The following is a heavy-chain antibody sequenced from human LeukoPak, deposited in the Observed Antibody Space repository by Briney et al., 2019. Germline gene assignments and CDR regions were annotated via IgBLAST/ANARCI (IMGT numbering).Heavy chain of an antibody. CDR3: ARLTGTGSWFDP. J-gene: IGHJ5*02. V-gene: IGHV4-39*01. CDR2: IYYSGST. CDR1: GGSISSSSYY. D-gene: IGHD1-20*01. Sequence: PSETLSLTCTVSGGSISSSSYYWGWIRQPPGKGLEWTGSIYYSGSTYYNPSLKSRVTISVDTSKNQFSLKLSSVTAADTAVYYCARLTGTGSWFDPWGQGTLVTVSS.